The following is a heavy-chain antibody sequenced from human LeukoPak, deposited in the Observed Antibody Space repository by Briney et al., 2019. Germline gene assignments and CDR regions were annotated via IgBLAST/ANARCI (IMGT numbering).Heavy chain of an antibody. CDR3: ARDQARNWPYYDFWSGYYLTKTHFDY. J-gene: IGHJ4*02. V-gene: IGHV3-7*01. D-gene: IGHD3-3*01. CDR2: IKPDGSEK. CDR1: GFTFSTYW. Sequence: GGSLRLSCAASGFTFSTYWMTRVRQAPGKGLEWVAIIKPDGSEKYYVDSVKGRFTISRDNSKNTLYLQMNSLRAEDTAVYYCARDQARNWPYYDFWSGYYLTKTHFDYWGQGTLVTVSS.